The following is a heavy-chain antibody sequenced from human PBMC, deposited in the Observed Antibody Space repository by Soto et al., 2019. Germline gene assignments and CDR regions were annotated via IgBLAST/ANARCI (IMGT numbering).Heavy chain of an antibody. CDR3: ARHRGWSSSWYYYYYGMDV. Sequence: QVQLQESGPGLVKPSETLSLTCTVSGGSISSYYWSWIRQPPGKGLEWIGYIYYSGSTNYNPSLKRRATISVDTSNNQFSLKLSSVAAADTAVYYCARHRGWSSSWYYYYYGMDVWGQGTTVTVSS. V-gene: IGHV4-59*08. D-gene: IGHD6-13*01. CDR1: GGSISSYY. J-gene: IGHJ6*02. CDR2: IYYSGST.